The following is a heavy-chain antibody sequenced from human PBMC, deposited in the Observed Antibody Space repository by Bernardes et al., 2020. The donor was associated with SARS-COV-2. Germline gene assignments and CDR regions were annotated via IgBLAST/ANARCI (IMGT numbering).Heavy chain of an antibody. J-gene: IGHJ4*02. Sequence: SETLSLTCAVSGDSLSSYFWSWIRQPPGKGLEWIAYISYSGSSNYNPSLKSRVTISVDTSKNQFSLELRSVTAADTAVYYCARDRGEVMTLFGVVTGPQYFDFWRQGPLVTVSS. D-gene: IGHD3-3*01. CDR2: ISYSGSS. CDR3: ARDRGEVMTLFGVVTGPQYFDF. V-gene: IGHV4-59*01. CDR1: GDSLSSYF.